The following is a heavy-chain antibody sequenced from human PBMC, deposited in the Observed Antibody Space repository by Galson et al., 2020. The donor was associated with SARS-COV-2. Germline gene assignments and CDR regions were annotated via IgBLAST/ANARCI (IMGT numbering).Heavy chain of an antibody. CDR1: GASISNSY. CDR2: IYPSRPT. Sequence: ETSETLSLTCLVSGASISNSYWRWLRQPAAKGLEWIGRIYPSRPTNHNPSLQSRVTMSVDTSKNHFSLNLSSVTAADAAVYYCAATATTAQFLGAFDIWGQGTMVTVSS. CDR3: AATATTAQFLGAFDI. V-gene: IGHV4-4*07. D-gene: IGHD4-17*01. J-gene: IGHJ3*02.